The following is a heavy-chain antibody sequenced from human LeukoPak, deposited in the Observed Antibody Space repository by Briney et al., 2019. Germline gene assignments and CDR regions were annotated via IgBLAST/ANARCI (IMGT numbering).Heavy chain of an antibody. CDR2: ISPSGSTI. V-gene: IGHV3-11*04. J-gene: IGHJ4*02. D-gene: IGHD3-22*01. CDR3: ARDGRWINYYDGSSPV. CDR1: GFTFSDYY. Sequence: GGSLRLSCAASGFTFSDYYMSWIRQAPGKGLEWVSYISPSGSTIYYADSMKGRFTISRDNAKNSLYLQMNSLRVEDTAVYYCARDGRWINYYDGSSPVWGQGTLVTVSS.